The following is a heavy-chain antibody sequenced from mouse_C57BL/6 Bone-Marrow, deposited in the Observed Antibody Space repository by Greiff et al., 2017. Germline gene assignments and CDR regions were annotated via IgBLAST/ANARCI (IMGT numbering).Heavy chain of an antibody. CDR2: INPGSGGT. D-gene: IGHD1-1*02. J-gene: IGHJ4*01. CDR1: GYAFTNYL. V-gene: IGHV1-54*01. CDR3: ARGDYDAMDY. Sequence: QVQLKQSGAELVRPGTSVKVSCKASGYAFTNYLIEWVKQRPGQGLEWIGVINPGSGGTNYNEKFKGKATLTADKSSSTAYMQLSSLTSEDSAVYFCARGDYDAMDYRGQGTSVTVSS.